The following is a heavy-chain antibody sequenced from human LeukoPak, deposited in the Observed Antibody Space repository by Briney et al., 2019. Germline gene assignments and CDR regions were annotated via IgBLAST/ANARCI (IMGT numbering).Heavy chain of an antibody. Sequence: GASLRLSCAASGFTFNNFHMHWVRQAPGKGLEYVSAITDNGYGTYYADSVKGRFTISRDNSKNTLYLQMGSLRAEDMGVYYCAGHTSGCYFYWGQGTLVTVSS. CDR2: ITDNGYGT. D-gene: IGHD6-19*01. V-gene: IGHV3-64*02. CDR3: AGHTSGCYFY. CDR1: GFTFNNFH. J-gene: IGHJ4*02.